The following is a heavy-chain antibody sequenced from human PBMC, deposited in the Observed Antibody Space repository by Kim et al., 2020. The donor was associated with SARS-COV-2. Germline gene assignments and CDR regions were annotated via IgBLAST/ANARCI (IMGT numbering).Heavy chain of an antibody. CDR1: GVTFSPYY. V-gene: IGHV3-74*01. CDR3: AREMRV. Sequence: GGSLRLSCADSGVTFSPYYMHWVRQAPGKGLVWVSRIFTDGISTTYADSVKGRFTISRDNAKNTVYLQMNSLRVEDTGVYYCAREMRVWGQGTLVIVSS. J-gene: IGHJ4*02. CDR2: IFTDGIST.